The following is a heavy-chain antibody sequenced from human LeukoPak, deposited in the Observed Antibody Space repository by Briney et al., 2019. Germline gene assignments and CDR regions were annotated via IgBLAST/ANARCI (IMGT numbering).Heavy chain of an antibody. D-gene: IGHD1-1*01. CDR2: INHSGST. CDR3: ARGIGYNWKVTGGNYWYFDL. Sequence: PSETLSLTCAVYGGSFSGYYWSWIRQPPGKGLEWIGEINHSGSTNYNPSLKSRVTISVDTSKNQFSLKLSSVTAADTAVYYCARGIGYNWKVTGGNYWYFDLWGRGTLVTVSS. V-gene: IGHV4-34*01. J-gene: IGHJ2*01. CDR1: GGSFSGYY.